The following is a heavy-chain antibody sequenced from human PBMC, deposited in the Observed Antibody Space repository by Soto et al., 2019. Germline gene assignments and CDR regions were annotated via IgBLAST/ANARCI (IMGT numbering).Heavy chain of an antibody. CDR3: ARGAQVATIE. Sequence: SETLSLTCAVSGGSISSGGYSWSWIRQPPGKGLEWIGYMYHSGSTYYNPSLKSRVTISIDRSKNQFSLKLSSVTAADTAMYYCARGAQVATIEWGQGTLVTVSS. CDR2: MYHSGST. CDR1: GGSISSGGYS. D-gene: IGHD2-15*01. V-gene: IGHV4-30-2*01. J-gene: IGHJ4*02.